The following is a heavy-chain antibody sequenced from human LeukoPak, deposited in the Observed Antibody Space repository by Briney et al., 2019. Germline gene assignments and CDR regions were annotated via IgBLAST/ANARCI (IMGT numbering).Heavy chain of an antibody. CDR2: IYWNDDQ. J-gene: IGHJ5*02. Sequence: ESGPTLVKPPQTLTLTCTFSGFSLSTGGVGVAWIRQSPGQALEWLAVIYWNDDQRYSPSLKSRLTITKDTSKNQVILTMTNMDPADTATYHCAHNGLYHWGQGTLVTVSS. V-gene: IGHV2-5*01. D-gene: IGHD2-15*01. CDR1: GFSLSTGGVG. CDR3: AHNGLYH.